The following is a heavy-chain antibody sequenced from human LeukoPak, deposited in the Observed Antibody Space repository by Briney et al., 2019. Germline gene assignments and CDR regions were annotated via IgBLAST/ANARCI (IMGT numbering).Heavy chain of an antibody. V-gene: IGHV4-39*07. D-gene: IGHD1-26*01. CDR3: ARGPRATWDY. CDR1: GGSISSSNFY. J-gene: IGHJ4*02. CDR2: IYYGGST. Sequence: PSETLSLTCTVSGGSISSSNFYWGWIRQPPGKGLEWIGSIYYGGSTNYNPSLKSRVTISVDTSKNQSSLKLSSVTAADTAVYYCARGPRATWDYWGQGTLVTVSS.